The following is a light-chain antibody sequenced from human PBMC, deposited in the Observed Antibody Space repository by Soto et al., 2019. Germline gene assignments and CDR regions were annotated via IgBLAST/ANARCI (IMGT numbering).Light chain of an antibody. V-gene: IGKV1-5*01. J-gene: IGKJ1*01. CDR2: DDS. CDR1: QSINNW. Sequence: DLQITQSPSTLSSYLGDSVTITCRASQSINNWLAWYQQKTRQAPNLLIYDDSTLNSGVPSRLNGSRSGTELNLTIGRLQPDDFATYYCQQYDNYSWTCGQGTKVDIK. CDR3: QQYDNYSWT.